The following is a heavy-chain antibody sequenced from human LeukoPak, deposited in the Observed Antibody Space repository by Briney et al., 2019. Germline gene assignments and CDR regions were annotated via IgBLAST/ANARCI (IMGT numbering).Heavy chain of an antibody. CDR2: ISYDGSNK. Sequence: PGGSLRLSCAASGFTFSNHWMHWVRQAPGKGLEWVAVISYDGSNKYYADSVKGRFTISRDNSKNTLYLQMNSLRAEDTAVYYCARETGYGDYAYWGQGTLVTVSS. CDR3: ARETGYGDYAY. J-gene: IGHJ4*02. V-gene: IGHV3-30-3*01. D-gene: IGHD4-17*01. CDR1: GFTFSNHW.